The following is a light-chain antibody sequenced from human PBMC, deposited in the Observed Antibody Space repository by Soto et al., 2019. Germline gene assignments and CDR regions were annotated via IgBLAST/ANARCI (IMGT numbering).Light chain of an antibody. CDR1: QSISNW. Sequence: DIQMTQSPSTLSASVGDRVTVSCRASQSISNWLAWYPQKPGKAPKVLIFDASSLETGVPSRFSGSGSGTECTLTISNLQPEDFATYYCQQYNSFWKFGQGTKVEMK. J-gene: IGKJ1*01. V-gene: IGKV1-5*01. CDR3: QQYNSFWK. CDR2: DAS.